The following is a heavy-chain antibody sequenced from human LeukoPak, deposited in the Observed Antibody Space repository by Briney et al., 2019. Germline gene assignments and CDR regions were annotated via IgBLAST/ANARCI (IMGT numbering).Heavy chain of an antibody. V-gene: IGHV4-34*01. CDR2: INRSGST. D-gene: IGHD3-10*01. CDR3: ARAYFVDRRWFDP. CDR1: GWSFSGSY. J-gene: IGHJ5*02. Sequence: SETLSLTLAVYGWSFSGSYWSWIPPPPGKGLGWIGEINRSGSTNYNPSLKSRVTISVDTSKNQFSLKLSSVTAADTAVYYCARAYFVDRRWFDPWGQGTLVTVSS.